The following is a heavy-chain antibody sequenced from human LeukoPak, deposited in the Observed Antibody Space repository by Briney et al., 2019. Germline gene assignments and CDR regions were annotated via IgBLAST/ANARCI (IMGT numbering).Heavy chain of an antibody. CDR3: ARDHYHKIHSVMVTAPDY. CDR2: INPTGGST. CDR1: GYTFTGYY. D-gene: IGHD2-21*02. J-gene: IGHJ4*02. V-gene: IGHV1-46*01. Sequence: ASVKVSCKASGYTFTGYYMHWVRQAPGEGLEWMGIINPTGGSTSYAQKFQGRVTMTRDTSTSTVYTELSSLRSEDTAVYYCARDHYHKIHSVMVTAPDYWGQGTLVIVSS.